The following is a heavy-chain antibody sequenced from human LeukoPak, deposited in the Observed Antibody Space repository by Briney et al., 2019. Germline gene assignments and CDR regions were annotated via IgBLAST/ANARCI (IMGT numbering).Heavy chain of an antibody. CDR3: AKGGSSWSRFDY. D-gene: IGHD6-13*01. CDR1: GFTFNSYA. Sequence: GGSLRLSCAASGFTFNSYAMNWVRQAPGQGLEWVALVSSSGDTKYYAEFVKGRFTISRDSPNNTLYLQMNSLRAEDTAIYFCAKGGSSWSRFDYWGQGTLVTVSS. CDR2: VSSSGDTK. V-gene: IGHV3-23*01. J-gene: IGHJ4*02.